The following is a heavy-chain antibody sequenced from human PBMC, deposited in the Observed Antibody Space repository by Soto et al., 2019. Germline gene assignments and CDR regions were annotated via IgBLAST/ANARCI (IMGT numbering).Heavy chain of an antibody. CDR2: IYPGDSDT. Sequence: GESLKISCRGSGYSFTSYWIGWVRQMPGKGLEWMGIIYPGDSDTRYSPSFQGQVTISADKSISTAYLQWSSLKASDTAMYYCARQEYSSSSENWFDPWGQGTLVTVSS. D-gene: IGHD6-6*01. J-gene: IGHJ5*02. CDR3: ARQEYSSSSENWFDP. V-gene: IGHV5-51*01. CDR1: GYSFTSYW.